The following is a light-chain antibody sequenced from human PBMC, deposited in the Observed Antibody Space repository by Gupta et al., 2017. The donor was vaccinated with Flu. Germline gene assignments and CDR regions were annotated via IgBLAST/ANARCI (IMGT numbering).Light chain of an antibody. CDR3: SSYTSTSTLV. CDR2: DVN. Sequence: QSALNQPASVSGSPGQSITISCTGTSSDVGRYNYVCWYQQHPGKAPRVMIYDVNNRPSGVADRFSGSKSGNTASLTISGLQTEDEAYYYGSSYTSTSTLVFGGGTKVTVL. CDR1: SSDVGRYNY. V-gene: IGLV2-14*03. J-gene: IGLJ2*01.